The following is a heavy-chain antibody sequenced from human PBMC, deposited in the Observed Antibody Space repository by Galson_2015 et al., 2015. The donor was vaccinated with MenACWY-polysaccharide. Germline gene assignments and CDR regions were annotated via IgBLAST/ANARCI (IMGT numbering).Heavy chain of an antibody. CDR3: AKVGPRSSWTMGLDY. CDR2: SGSGGGL. D-gene: IGHD6-13*01. CDR1: GFSFSAYG. Sequence: SLRLSCAASGFSFSAYGMSWVRQAPGRGLEWVSGSGSGGGLYYADSVKGRFTVSRDNSKNTLYLQMNNLRAEDTAVYYSAKVGPRSSWTMGLDYWGQGTLVTVSS. J-gene: IGHJ4*02. V-gene: IGHV3-23*01.